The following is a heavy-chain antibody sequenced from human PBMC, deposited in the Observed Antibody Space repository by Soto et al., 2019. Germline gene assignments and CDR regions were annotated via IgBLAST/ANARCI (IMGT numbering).Heavy chain of an antibody. D-gene: IGHD3-9*01. Sequence: GASVKVSCKASGYTFTSYGISWVRQAPGQGLEWMGWISAYNGNTNYAQKLQGRVTMTTDTSTSTAYMELRSLRSDDTAVYYCATAQINYDILTGYYNVSSPSDYWSQGTLVTVSS. CDR3: ATAQINYDILTGYYNVSSPSDY. J-gene: IGHJ4*02. CDR1: GYTFTSYG. V-gene: IGHV1-18*01. CDR2: ISAYNGNT.